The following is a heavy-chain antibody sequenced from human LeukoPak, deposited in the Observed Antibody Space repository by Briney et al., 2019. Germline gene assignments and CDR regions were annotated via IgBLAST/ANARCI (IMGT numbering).Heavy chain of an antibody. D-gene: IGHD4-17*01. J-gene: IGHJ6*03. CDR2: ITPFNGNT. V-gene: IGHV1-45*02. CDR3: ATPMTTVATGSPWGYMDV. CDR1: GYTFTYRY. Sequence: GASVKVSCKASGYTFTYRYLHWVRQAPGQALEWMGWITPFNGNTNYAQKFQDRVTITRDRSMSTAYMELSSLRSEDTAMYYCATPMTTVATGSPWGYMDVWGKGTTVTVSS.